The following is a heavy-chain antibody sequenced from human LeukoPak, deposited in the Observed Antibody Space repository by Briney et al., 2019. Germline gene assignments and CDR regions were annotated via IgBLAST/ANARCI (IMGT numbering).Heavy chain of an antibody. V-gene: IGHV4-39*07. CDR3: AITIFGVVGSDY. D-gene: IGHD3-3*01. CDR1: GGSISSSSYY. Sequence: SETLSLTCTVSGGSISSSSYYWGWIRQPPGKGLEWIGSIYYSGSTYYNPSLKSRVTISVDTSKNQFSLKLSSVNAADTAVYYCAITIFGVVGSDYWGQGTLVTVSS. CDR2: IYYSGST. J-gene: IGHJ4*02.